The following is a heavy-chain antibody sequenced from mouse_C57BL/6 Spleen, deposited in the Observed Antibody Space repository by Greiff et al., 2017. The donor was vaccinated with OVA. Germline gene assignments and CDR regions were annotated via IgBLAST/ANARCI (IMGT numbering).Heavy chain of an antibody. CDR2: INPSTGGT. CDR3: ATGYYGYDGAWFAY. Sequence: VQLQQSGPELVKPGASVKISCKASGYSFTGYYMNWVKQSPEKSLEWIGEINPSTGGTTYNQKFKAKATLTVDKSSSTAYMQLKSLTSEDSAVYYWATGYYGYDGAWFAYWGQGTLVTVSA. J-gene: IGHJ3*01. D-gene: IGHD2-2*01. CDR1: GYSFTGYY. V-gene: IGHV1-42*01.